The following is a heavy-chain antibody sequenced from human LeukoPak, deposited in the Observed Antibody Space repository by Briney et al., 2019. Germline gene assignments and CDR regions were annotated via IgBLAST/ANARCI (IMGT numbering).Heavy chain of an antibody. CDR2: INHSGST. CDR3: ARQGNWNYLSP. Sequence: SETLSLTCAVYGGSFSGYYWSWIRQPPGKGLEWIGEINHSGSTNYNPSLKSRVTISVDTSKNQFSLKLSSVTAADTAVYYCARQGNWNYLSPWGQGTLVTVSS. D-gene: IGHD1-7*01. CDR1: GGSFSGYY. J-gene: IGHJ4*02. V-gene: IGHV4-34*01.